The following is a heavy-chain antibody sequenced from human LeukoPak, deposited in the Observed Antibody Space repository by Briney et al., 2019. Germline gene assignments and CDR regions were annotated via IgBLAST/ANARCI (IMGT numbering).Heavy chain of an antibody. D-gene: IGHD3-3*01. Sequence: GGSLRLSCAASGFAFNTYSIDWVRQAPGKGLEWVSYISSSSSNIYYADSVMGRFTISRDNANNLVFPQMNSLRAEDTAVYYCARVGRSGYSLDYWGQGTLVTVS. CDR1: GFAFNTYS. J-gene: IGHJ4*02. CDR2: ISSSSSNI. V-gene: IGHV3-48*04. CDR3: ARVGRSGYSLDY.